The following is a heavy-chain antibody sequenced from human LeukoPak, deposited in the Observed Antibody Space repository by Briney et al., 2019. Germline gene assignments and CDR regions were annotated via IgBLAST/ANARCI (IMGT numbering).Heavy chain of an antibody. CDR3: ARGFYCSSTCCYYWFDP. V-gene: IGHV1-8*03. J-gene: IGHJ5*02. Sequence: GASVKVSCKASGYTFTSYDINWVRQATGQGLEWMGWMNPDSGNTGYAQKFQGRVTITRNTSISTAYMELSSLRSEDTAVYYCARGFYCSSTCCYYWFDPRGQGTLVTVSS. CDR2: MNPDSGNT. CDR1: GYTFTSYD. D-gene: IGHD2-2*01.